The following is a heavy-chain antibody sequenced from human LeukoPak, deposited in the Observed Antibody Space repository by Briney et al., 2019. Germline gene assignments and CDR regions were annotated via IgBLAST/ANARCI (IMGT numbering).Heavy chain of an antibody. D-gene: IGHD3-22*01. V-gene: IGHV4-34*01. CDR1: GGSFSGYY. Sequence: PSETLSLTCAVYGGSFSGYYWSWIRQPPGKGLEWIGEINHSGSTNYNPSLKSRVTISVDTSKNQFSLKLSSVTAADTAVYYCAREAPYDSSGFPVYYYYYGMDVWGQGTTVTVSS. CDR3: AREAPYDSSGFPVYYYYYGMDV. J-gene: IGHJ6*02. CDR2: INHSGST.